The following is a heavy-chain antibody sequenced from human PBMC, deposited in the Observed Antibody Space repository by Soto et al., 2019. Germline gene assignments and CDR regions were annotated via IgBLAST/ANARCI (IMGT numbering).Heavy chain of an antibody. CDR3: ARGFGNNNNWFHP. CDR1: GGSFSGYY. D-gene: IGHD3-16*01. J-gene: IGHJ5*02. CDR2: INHSAST. Sequence: QVQLQQWGAGLLKPSETLSLTCAVYGGSFSGYYWTWIRQPPGKGLEWIGEINHSASTNYNASLKSRVIISLDTSKNQFSLKLNSVTAVDTAVYYCARGFGNNNNWFHPWGQGTLVTVSS. V-gene: IGHV4-34*01.